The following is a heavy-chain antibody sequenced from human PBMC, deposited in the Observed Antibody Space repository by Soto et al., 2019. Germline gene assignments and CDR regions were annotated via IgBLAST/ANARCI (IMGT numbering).Heavy chain of an antibody. CDR3: ARDLVAPLGGRVEKNSGRDV. D-gene: IGHD3-16*01. CDR2: ISYDGGNK. CDR1: GFTFSSYG. Sequence: GGSLRLSCAASGFTFSSYGMHWVRQAPGKGLEWVAVISYDGGNKYYADSVKGRFTISRDNSKNTLYLQMNSLRAEDTAVYYCARDLVAPLGGRVEKNSGRDVGGKGTKVPVPS. V-gene: IGHV3-30*03. J-gene: IGHJ6*04.